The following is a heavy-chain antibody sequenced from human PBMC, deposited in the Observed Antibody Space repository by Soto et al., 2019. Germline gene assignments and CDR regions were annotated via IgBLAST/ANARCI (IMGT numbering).Heavy chain of an antibody. CDR1: GYTFTRYA. D-gene: IGHD6-13*01. CDR2: INAGNGNT. Sequence: ASVKVSCKASGYTFTRYAMYWVRQAPGQRLEWMGWINAGNGNTKYSQKFQGRVTMTTDTSTSTAYMELRSLRSDDTAVYYCARSGQQLKHDYWGQGTLVTVSS. CDR3: ARSGQQLKHDY. V-gene: IGHV1-3*01. J-gene: IGHJ4*02.